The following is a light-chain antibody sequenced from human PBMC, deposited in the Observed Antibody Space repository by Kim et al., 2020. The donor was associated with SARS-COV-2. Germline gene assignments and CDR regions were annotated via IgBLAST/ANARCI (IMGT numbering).Light chain of an antibody. CDR1: QSIAGY. CDR3: QQSYSTPTT. V-gene: IGKV1-39*01. J-gene: IGKJ2*01. Sequence: DIQMTQSPSSLSASVGDRVTITCRASQSIAGYLNWYRQKPGKAPKLLIYAASSLQSGVPSRFSGSESGTDFTLTISSLQPEDFATYYCQQSYSTPTTFGQGTKVDIK. CDR2: AAS.